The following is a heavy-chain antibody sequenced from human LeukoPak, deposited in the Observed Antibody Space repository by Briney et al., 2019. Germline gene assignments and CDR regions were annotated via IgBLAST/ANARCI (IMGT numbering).Heavy chain of an antibody. V-gene: IGHV3-11*04. CDR3: ARVGPSWIVVPAAMLFDI. CDR2: ISSSGSTI. CDR1: GFTFSDYY. D-gene: IGHD2-2*01. J-gene: IGHJ3*02. Sequence: PGGSLRLSCAASGFTFSDYYMSWIRQAPGKGLEWVSYISSSGSTIYYADSVKGRFTISRDNAKNSLYLQMNSLRAEDTAVYYCARVGPSWIVVPAAMLFDIWGQGTMVTVSS.